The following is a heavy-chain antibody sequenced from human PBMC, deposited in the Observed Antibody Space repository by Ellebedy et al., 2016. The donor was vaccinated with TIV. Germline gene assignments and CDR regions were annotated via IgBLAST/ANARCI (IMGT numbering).Heavy chain of an antibody. V-gene: IGHV4-59*01. J-gene: IGHJ3*02. D-gene: IGHD2-15*01. CDR3: ARRAGYCSGGSCYSDAFDI. Sequence: GSLRLSCTVSGGSISSYYWSWIRQPPGKGLEWIGYIYYSGSTNYNPSLKSRVTISVDTSKNQFSLKLSSVTAADTAVYYCARRAGYCSGGSCYSDAFDIWGQGTMVTVSS. CDR2: IYYSGST. CDR1: GGSISSYY.